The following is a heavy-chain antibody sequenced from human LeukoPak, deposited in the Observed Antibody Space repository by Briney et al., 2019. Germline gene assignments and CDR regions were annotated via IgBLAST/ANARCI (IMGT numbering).Heavy chain of an antibody. D-gene: IGHD3-10*01. CDR2: IFYAGST. CDR1: GDSISSETYH. J-gene: IGHJ5*02. Sequence: SETLSLTCTVSGDSISSETYHWGWIRQPPGKGLQWIGSIFYAGSTYYNPSLRSRVSISVDTPKDQFSLKLFPVTAADTAVYYCARSGWPMGGFDPWGQGILVTVSS. V-gene: IGHV4-39*01. CDR3: ARSGWPMGGFDP.